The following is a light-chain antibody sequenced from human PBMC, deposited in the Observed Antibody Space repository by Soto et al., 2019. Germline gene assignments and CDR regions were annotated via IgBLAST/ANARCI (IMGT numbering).Light chain of an antibody. V-gene: IGKV3-15*01. J-gene: IGKJ5*01. CDR2: GAS. CDR1: HSVNSH. CDR3: QQYNNWPLT. Sequence: MMMTQSPSTLSVSPGERVTLSCRTSHSVNSHVAWYQQKPGQAPRLLLYGASTRATGTPVRFSGSGFGTEFTLTISSLQSEDFAVYCCQQYNNWPLTIGPGTRLEIK.